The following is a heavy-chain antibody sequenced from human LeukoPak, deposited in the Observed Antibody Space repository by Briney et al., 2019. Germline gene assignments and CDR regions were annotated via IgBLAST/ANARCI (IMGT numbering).Heavy chain of an antibody. CDR2: IMPLFGTA. Sequence: ASVKVSCKTSGGTFNNSAISWVRQAPGQGLEWLRGIMPLFGTAGYAQKFQGRVTIPKAGSTRTVYLERTSRTSDDTAVYYCARDVHGDYASGWFDPWGQGTLVSASS. J-gene: IGHJ5*02. V-gene: IGHV1-69*05. D-gene: IGHD4-17*01. CDR1: GGTFNNSA. CDR3: ARDVHGDYASGWFDP.